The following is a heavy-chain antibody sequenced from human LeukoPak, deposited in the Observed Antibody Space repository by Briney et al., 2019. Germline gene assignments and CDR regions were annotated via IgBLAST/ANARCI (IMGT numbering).Heavy chain of an antibody. CDR1: GFTFSSYA. J-gene: IGHJ4*02. V-gene: IGHV3-23*01. CDR2: ISGSGAST. D-gene: IGHD6-13*01. CDR3: AKPGVDSSSWYFDY. Sequence: PGGSLRLSCAASGFTFSSYAMSWVRQAPGKGLEWVSSISGSGASTYYADSVRGRFTIMRDNSQNTLYLHIKNLRAEDSALYYCAKPGVDSSSWYFDYWGQGTLVTVSS.